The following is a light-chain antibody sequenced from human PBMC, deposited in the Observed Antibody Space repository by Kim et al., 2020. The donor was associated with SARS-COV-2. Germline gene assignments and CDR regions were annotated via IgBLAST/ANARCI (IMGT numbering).Light chain of an antibody. CDR2: SAS. CDR1: QTINSD. CDR3: QQYNKWPYT. V-gene: IGKV3-15*01. J-gene: IGKJ2*01. Sequence: SVSLGEGATLSCRASQTINSDLAWYQQVPGRPPRLLMHSASIRAAGSPVRVSGSGSGTEYTLTISSLQSEDFAVYYCQQYNKWPYTFGQGTKLEI.